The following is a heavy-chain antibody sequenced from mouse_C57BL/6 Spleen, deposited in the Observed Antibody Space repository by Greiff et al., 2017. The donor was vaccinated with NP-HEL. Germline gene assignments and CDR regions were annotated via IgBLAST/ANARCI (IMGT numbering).Heavy chain of an antibody. CDR2: IHPNSGST. Sequence: VQLQQPGAELVKPGASVKLSCTASGYTFTSYWMHWVKQRPGQGLAWIGMIHPNSGSTNYNEKFKSTATLTVDKSSSTAYMQLSSLTSEDSAVYYCARYGTTVVVSYWYFDVWGTGTTVTVSS. CDR3: ARYGTTVVVSYWYFDV. CDR1: GYTFTSYW. V-gene: IGHV1-64*01. D-gene: IGHD1-1*01. J-gene: IGHJ1*03.